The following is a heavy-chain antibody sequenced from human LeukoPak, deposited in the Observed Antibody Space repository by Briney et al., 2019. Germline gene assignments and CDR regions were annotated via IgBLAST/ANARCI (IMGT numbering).Heavy chain of an antibody. CDR1: GFTFSSYA. Sequence: PGGSLTLSCAASGFTFSSYAMSWVRQAPGKGLEWVSAISGSGGTTFYADSVKGRFTISRDNSKNTLYLQMNSLRAEDTAVYYCAKGVYCGGDCYSFFDYWGQGTLVTVCS. D-gene: IGHD2-21*02. CDR3: AKGVYCGGDCYSFFDY. J-gene: IGHJ4*02. V-gene: IGHV3-23*01. CDR2: ISGSGGTT.